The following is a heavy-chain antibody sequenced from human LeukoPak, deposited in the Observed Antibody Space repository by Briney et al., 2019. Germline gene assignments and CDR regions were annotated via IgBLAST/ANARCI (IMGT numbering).Heavy chain of an antibody. D-gene: IGHD6-19*01. CDR1: GGTFSSYA. V-gene: IGHV1-69*13. Sequence: ASVKVSCKASGGTFSSYAISWVRQAPGQGLEWMGGIIPIFGTANYAQKFQGRVAITADESTSTAYMELNSLRSEDTAVYYCAVIAVADSAWDWFDPWGQGTLVTVSS. J-gene: IGHJ5*02. CDR2: IIPIFGTA. CDR3: AVIAVADSAWDWFDP.